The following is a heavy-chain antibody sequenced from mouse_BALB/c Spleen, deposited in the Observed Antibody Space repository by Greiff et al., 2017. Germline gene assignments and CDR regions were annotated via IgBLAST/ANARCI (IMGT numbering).Heavy chain of an antibody. D-gene: IGHD1-2*01. CDR2: ISSGSSTI. J-gene: IGHJ2*01. CDR3: ARNYGGPDY. Sequence: EVKLMESGGGLVQPGGSRKLSCAASGFTFSSFGMHWVRQAPEKGLEWVAYISSGSSTIYYADTVKGRFTISRDNPKNTLFLQMTSLRSEDTAMYYCARNYGGPDYWGQGTTLTVSS. CDR1: GFTFSSFG. V-gene: IGHV5-17*02.